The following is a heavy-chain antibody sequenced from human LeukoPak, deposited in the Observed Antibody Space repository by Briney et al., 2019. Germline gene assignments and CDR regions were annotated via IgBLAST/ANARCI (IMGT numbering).Heavy chain of an antibody. CDR2: IYHSGST. CDR3: ARALDYGGNSVGIDY. D-gene: IGHD4-23*01. J-gene: IGHJ4*02. CDR1: GYSISSGYY. Sequence: SETLSLTCTVSGYSISSGYYWGWIRQPPGKGLEWIGSIYHSGSTYYNPSLKSRVTISVDTSKNQFSLKLSSVTAADTAVYYCARALDYGGNSVGIDYWGQGALVTVSS. V-gene: IGHV4-38-2*02.